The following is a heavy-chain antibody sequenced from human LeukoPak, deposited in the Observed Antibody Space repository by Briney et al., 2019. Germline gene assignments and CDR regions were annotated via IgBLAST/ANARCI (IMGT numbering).Heavy chain of an antibody. V-gene: IGHV4-39*07. CDR2: IYYSGST. CDR3: ARARREEGFDP. Sequence: PSETLSLTCTVSGGSISSSSYYWGWIRQPPGKGLEWIGSIYYSGSTYYNPSLKSRVTISVDTSKNQFSLKLSSVTAADTAVYYCARARREEGFDPWGQGTLVTVSS. J-gene: IGHJ5*02. CDR1: GGSISSSSYY.